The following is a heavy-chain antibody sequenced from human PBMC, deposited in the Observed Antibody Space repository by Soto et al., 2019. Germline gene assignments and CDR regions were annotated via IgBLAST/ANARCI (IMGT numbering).Heavy chain of an antibody. CDR1: GGSISSGGYS. CDR2: IYHSGST. D-gene: IGHD3-22*01. V-gene: IGHV4-30-2*01. J-gene: IGHJ4*02. CDR3: AGYYDGSGYYSDY. Sequence: SETLSLTCAVSGGSISSGGYSWSWIRQPPGKGLEWIGYIYHSGSTYYNPSLKSRVTISVDRSKNQFSLKLSSVTAADTAVYYCAGYYDGSGYYSDYWGQGTLVTVSS.